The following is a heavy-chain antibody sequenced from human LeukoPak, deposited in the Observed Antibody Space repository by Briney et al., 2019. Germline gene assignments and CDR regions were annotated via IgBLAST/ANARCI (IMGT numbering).Heavy chain of an antibody. CDR3: AREGSSSSAFDI. CDR1: GGSFSGYY. D-gene: IGHD6-6*01. CDR2: INHSGST. V-gene: IGHV4-34*01. J-gene: IGHJ3*02. Sequence: SETLSLTCAVYGGSFSGYYWSWIRQPPGKGLEWIGEINHSGSTNYNPSLKSRVTISVDTSKNQFSLKLSSVTATDTAVYYCAREGSSSSAFDIWGQGTMVTVSS.